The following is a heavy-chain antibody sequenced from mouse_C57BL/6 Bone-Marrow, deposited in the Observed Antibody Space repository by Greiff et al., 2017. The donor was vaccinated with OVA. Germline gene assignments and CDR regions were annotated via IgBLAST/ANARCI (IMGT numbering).Heavy chain of an antibody. J-gene: IGHJ4*01. Sequence: EVQLVESGGGLVKPGGSLKLSCAASGFTFSSYAMSWVRQTPEKRLEWVATISDGGSYTYYPDNVKGRFTISRDNAKNNLYLQMSHLKSEDTAMYYCAREGDYLMDYWGQGTSVTVSS. D-gene: IGHD2-4*01. V-gene: IGHV5-4*01. CDR3: AREGDYLMDY. CDR2: ISDGGSYT. CDR1: GFTFSSYA.